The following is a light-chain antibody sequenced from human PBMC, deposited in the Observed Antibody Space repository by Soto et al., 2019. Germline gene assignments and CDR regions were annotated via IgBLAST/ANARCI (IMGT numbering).Light chain of an antibody. Sequence: SVLTQPPSASGSPGQSVTISCTGTSSDVGGYNYVSWYQQNPGKAPKLMIYEVSKRPSGVPDRFSGSKSDNTASLTVSGLQAEDEADYYCSSYAGSNNYVFGTGTKVTVL. CDR2: EVS. CDR3: SSYAGSNNYV. V-gene: IGLV2-8*01. CDR1: SSDVGGYNY. J-gene: IGLJ1*01.